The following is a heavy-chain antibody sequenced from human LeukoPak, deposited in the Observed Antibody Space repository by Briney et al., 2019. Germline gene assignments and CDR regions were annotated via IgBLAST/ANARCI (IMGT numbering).Heavy chain of an antibody. V-gene: IGHV3-11*04. D-gene: IGHD3-22*01. J-gene: IGHJ4*02. CDR2: ISPSVAVP. CDR3: ARSLIVASEDY. Sequence: GGSLTLSCADSGFRFDSFYMGWIRQAPGKGLDYIALISPSVAVPYYAESVKGRFTISRDNAKNSVSLQMNSLSADDTAVYYCARSLIVASEDYWGQGTLVSVSS. CDR1: GFRFDSFY.